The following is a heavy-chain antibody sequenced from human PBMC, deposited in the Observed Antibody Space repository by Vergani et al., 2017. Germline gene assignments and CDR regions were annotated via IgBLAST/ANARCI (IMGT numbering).Heavy chain of an antibody. CDR1: GGSISSGGYY. CDR2: IYYSGST. Sequence: QVQLQESGPGLVKPSQTLSLTCTVSGGSISSGGYYWSWIRQHPGKGLGWIGYIYYSGSTYYNPSLKRRVTISVDTSKNQFSLKLSSVTAADTAVYYCARGRATPLGWFDPWGQGTLVTVSS. D-gene: IGHD5-24*01. V-gene: IGHV4-31*03. CDR3: ARGRATPLGWFDP. J-gene: IGHJ5*02.